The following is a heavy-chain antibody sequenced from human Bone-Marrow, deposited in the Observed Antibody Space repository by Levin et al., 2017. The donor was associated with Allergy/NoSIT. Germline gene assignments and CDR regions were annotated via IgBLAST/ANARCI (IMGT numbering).Heavy chain of an antibody. CDR2: INPNSGGT. CDR3: ARGVVPAAIDFRGWFDP. J-gene: IGHJ5*02. CDR1: GYTFTGYY. Sequence: ASVKVSCKASGYTFTGYYMHWVRQAPGQGLEWMGWINPNSGGTNYAQKFQGRVTMTRDTSISTAYMELSRLRSDDTAVYYCARGVVPAAIDFRGWFDPWGQGTLVTVSS. V-gene: IGHV1-2*02. D-gene: IGHD2-2*01.